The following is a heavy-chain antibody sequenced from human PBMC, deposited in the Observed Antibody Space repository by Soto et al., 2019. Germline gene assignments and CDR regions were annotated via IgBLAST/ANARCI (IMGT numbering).Heavy chain of an antibody. Sequence: SETLSLTCTVSGGSISSYYWSWIRQPPGKGLEWIGYIYYSGSTNYNPSLKSRVTISVDTSKNQFSLKLSSVTAADTAVYYCARWRRVTSYYYGMDVWGQGTTVTVSS. CDR2: IYYSGST. CDR1: GGSISSYY. D-gene: IGHD4-4*01. J-gene: IGHJ6*02. CDR3: ARWRRVTSYYYGMDV. V-gene: IGHV4-59*01.